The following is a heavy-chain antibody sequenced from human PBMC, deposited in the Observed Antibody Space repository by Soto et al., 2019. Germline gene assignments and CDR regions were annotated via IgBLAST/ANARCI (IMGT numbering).Heavy chain of an antibody. J-gene: IGHJ5*02. V-gene: IGHV3-64*02. CDR2: VDSSGTYT. Sequence: RVSCSALGLTFGGLGMYWFRKAQGKGLEFVSAVDSSGTYTYYEDSVKGRFTISRDNSKNTLYLQMGSLRIEDMAVYYCARAGAGIWQKWLDPWGQGTLVTVSP. D-gene: IGHD1-26*01. CDR1: GLTFGGLG. CDR3: ARAGAGIWQKWLDP.